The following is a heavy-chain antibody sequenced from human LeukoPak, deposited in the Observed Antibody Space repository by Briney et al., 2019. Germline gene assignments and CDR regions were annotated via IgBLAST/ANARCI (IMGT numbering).Heavy chain of an antibody. V-gene: IGHV3-48*02. CDR3: ARLTYYSDIDI. CDR2: ISSSRSTI. J-gene: IGHJ3*02. D-gene: IGHD3-22*01. Sequence: PGGSLRLSCAASGFTFSDYSVNWVRQAPGKGLEWVSFISSSRSTIYYADSVKGRFTISRDNAKNSLYLQMNSLRDDDTAVYYCARLTYYSDIDIWGQGTMVTVSS. CDR1: GFTFSDYS.